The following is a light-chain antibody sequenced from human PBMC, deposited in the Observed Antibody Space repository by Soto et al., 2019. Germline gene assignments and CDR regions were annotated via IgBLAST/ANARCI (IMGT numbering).Light chain of an antibody. CDR1: QSVTTN. CDR2: DIS. J-gene: IGKJ4*01. V-gene: IGKV3-15*01. Sequence: EIVMTQSPGTLSVSPGERVTLSCRASQSVTTNLAWYQQKPGQTPRLLIYDISARASGIPGRFSGSGSGTDFTLTISSLQSKDSAVYYCQQYLDWPLTFGGGTKVEI. CDR3: QQYLDWPLT.